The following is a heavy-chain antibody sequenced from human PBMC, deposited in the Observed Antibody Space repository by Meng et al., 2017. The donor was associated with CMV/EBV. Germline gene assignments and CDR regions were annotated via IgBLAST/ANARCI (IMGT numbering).Heavy chain of an antibody. CDR1: GGSFSGYY. Sequence: HVRVPESGQGLLKPSQTLSLTCTVYGGSFSGYYWSWIRQPPGKGLEWIGEINHSGSTNYNPSLKSRVTISVDTSKNQFSLKLSSVTAADTAVYYCARGGNWFDPWGQGTLVTVSS. CDR3: ARGGNWFDP. V-gene: IGHV4-34*01. CDR2: INHSGST. J-gene: IGHJ5*02.